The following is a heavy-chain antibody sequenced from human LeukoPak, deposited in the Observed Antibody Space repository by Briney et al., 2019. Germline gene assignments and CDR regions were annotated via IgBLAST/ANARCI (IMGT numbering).Heavy chain of an antibody. CDR3: ARDPHEFSSGWSHFDY. V-gene: IGHV1-18*01. J-gene: IGHJ4*02. CDR1: GYTFTNYG. D-gene: IGHD6-19*01. CDR2: INTYNGNT. Sequence: ASVKVSCKASGYTFTNYGISWVRQAPGQGLEWMGWINTYNGNTNYAQKLQGRVTMTTDTSTSTAYMELRSLRSDDTAVYYCARDPHEFSSGWSHFDYWGQGTLVTVSS.